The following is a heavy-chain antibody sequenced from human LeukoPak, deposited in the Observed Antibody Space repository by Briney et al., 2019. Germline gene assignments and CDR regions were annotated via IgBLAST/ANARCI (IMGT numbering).Heavy chain of an antibody. J-gene: IGHJ4*02. CDR1: GYSFTSYY. CDR3: ARETLYRYSYGLDY. Sequence: ASVKVSCKASGYSFTSYYMQWVRKAPGQGLEWMVIINPSGGSTSYAQKFQGRVTMTRDTSTSTVYMELSSLRSEDTAVYYCARETLYRYSYGLDYWGQGTLVTVSS. V-gene: IGHV1-46*01. CDR2: INPSGGST. D-gene: IGHD5-18*01.